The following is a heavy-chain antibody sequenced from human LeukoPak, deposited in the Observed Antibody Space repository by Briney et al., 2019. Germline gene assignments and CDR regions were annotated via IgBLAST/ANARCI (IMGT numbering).Heavy chain of an antibody. V-gene: IGHV3-64D*06. CDR3: ACGYSYGYDAFDI. J-gene: IGHJ3*02. D-gene: IGHD5-18*01. CDR2: ISSNGDNT. Sequence: PGGSLRLSCSASGFPFNTYAIHWVRQAPGKGLEYVAGISSNGDNTDFADSAKGRFTISRDNSKSTLFLQMNSLRAEDTAVYYCACGYSYGYDAFDIWGQGTMVTVSS. CDR1: GFPFNTYA.